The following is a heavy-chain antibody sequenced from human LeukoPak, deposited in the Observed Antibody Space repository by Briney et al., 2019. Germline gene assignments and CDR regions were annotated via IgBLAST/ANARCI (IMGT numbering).Heavy chain of an antibody. D-gene: IGHD4-23*01. Sequence: GGSLRLSCAASGFTFSSYWMSWVRQAPGKGLEWVANIKQDRSEKYYVDSVKGRFTISRDNAKNSLYLQMNSLRAEDTAVYYCVLERDDYGGNSFDYWGQGTLVTVSS. V-gene: IGHV3-7*01. CDR2: IKQDRSEK. CDR3: VLERDDYGGNSFDY. J-gene: IGHJ4*02. CDR1: GFTFSSYW.